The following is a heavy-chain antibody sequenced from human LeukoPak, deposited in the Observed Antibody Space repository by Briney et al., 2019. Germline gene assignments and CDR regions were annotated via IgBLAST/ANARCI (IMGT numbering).Heavy chain of an antibody. J-gene: IGHJ4*02. CDR1: GYTFTDYY. CDR3: ATGHDYGRFDY. Sequence: VKVSCKVSGYTFTDYYMHWVQQAPGKGLEWMGLVDPEDGETIYAEKFQGRVTITADTSTDTAYMELSSLRSEDTAVYYYATGHDYGRFDYWGQGTLVTVSS. V-gene: IGHV1-69-2*01. D-gene: IGHD4-17*01. CDR2: VDPEDGET.